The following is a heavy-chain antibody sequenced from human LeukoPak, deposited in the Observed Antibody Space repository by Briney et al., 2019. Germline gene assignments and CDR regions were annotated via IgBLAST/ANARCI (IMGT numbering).Heavy chain of an antibody. CDR1: GGSFSGYY. D-gene: IGHD3-22*01. Sequence: SETLSLTCAVYGGSFSGYYWNWIRQPPGKGLEWIGEINHSGSTNYNPSLKSRVTISVDTSKNQFSLKLSSVTAADTAVYYCARFTTAPLDYYFAYWGQGTLVTVSS. V-gene: IGHV4-34*01. CDR3: ARFTTAPLDYYFAY. J-gene: IGHJ4*02. CDR2: INHSGST.